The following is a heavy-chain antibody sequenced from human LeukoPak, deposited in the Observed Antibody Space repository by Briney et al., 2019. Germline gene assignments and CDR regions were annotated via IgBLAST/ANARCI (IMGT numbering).Heavy chain of an antibody. Sequence: SGTLSLTCTVSGGSISSYYWSWIRQPAGKGLEWIGRIYTSGSTNYNPSLKSRVTISVDTSKNQFSLKLSSVTAADTAVYYCARDSSSWYLKAFDIWGQGTMVTVSS. J-gene: IGHJ3*02. D-gene: IGHD6-13*01. CDR2: IYTSGST. CDR1: GGSISSYY. V-gene: IGHV4-4*07. CDR3: ARDSSSWYLKAFDI.